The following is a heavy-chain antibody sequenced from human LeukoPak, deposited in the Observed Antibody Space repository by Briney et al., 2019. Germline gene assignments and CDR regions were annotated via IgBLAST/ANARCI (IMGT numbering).Heavy chain of an antibody. CDR3: ARDRVWGAAAYPTPKY. CDR2: ISYDGNNK. Sequence: PGGSLRLSCAASGFTFSSYAMHWVRQAPGKGLEWVAVISYDGNNKYYADSVKGRFTISRDNSKNTLYLQMNSLRAEDTAVYYCARDRVWGAAAYPTPKYWGQGTLVTVSS. D-gene: IGHD3-16*01. J-gene: IGHJ4*02. CDR1: GFTFSSYA. V-gene: IGHV3-30*04.